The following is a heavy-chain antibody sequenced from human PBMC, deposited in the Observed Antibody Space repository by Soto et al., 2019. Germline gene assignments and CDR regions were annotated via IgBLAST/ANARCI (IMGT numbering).Heavy chain of an antibody. V-gene: IGHV1-8*01. D-gene: IGHD2-2*01. CDR3: ARGVVPAATYYYGMDV. CDR1: GYTFTSYD. Sequence: ASVKVSCKASGYTFTSYDINWVRQATGQGLEWMGWMNPNSGNTGYAQKFQGRVTMTRNTSISTAYMELSSLRSEDTAVYYCARGVVPAATYYYGMDVWGQGTTVTVSS. J-gene: IGHJ6*02. CDR2: MNPNSGNT.